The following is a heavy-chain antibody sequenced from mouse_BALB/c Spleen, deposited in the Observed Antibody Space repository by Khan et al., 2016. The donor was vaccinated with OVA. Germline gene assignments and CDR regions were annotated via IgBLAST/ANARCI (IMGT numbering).Heavy chain of an antibody. Sequence: VQLQESGAELARPGASVKLSCKASGYTFTDYYIHWVKLTPGQGLEWFGEISPGSGATYGKWRFKGKATLTADKTTSTAYMQLMSRTYEGSAVYVSAGRKYVGYSNADRGQGTLVTVSA. CDR2: ISPGSGAT. V-gene: IGHV1-77*01. CDR3: AGRKYVGYSNAD. CDR1: GYTFTDYY. D-gene: IGHD2-14*01. J-gene: IGHJ3*01.